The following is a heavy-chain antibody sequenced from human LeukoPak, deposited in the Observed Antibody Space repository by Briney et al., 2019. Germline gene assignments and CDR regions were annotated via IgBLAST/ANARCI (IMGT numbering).Heavy chain of an antibody. CDR1: GFTFSTYG. V-gene: IGHV3-30*18. J-gene: IGHJ4*02. CDR3: AKESNSGGPGYFDY. CDR2: ISYDGSNE. D-gene: IGHD3-10*01. Sequence: GGSLRLSCAASGFTFSTYGIHWVCQAPGKGLEWVAIISYDGSNEYYADSVKGRFTISRDNSKNTLYLQMNSLRAEDTAVYYCAKESNSGGPGYFDYWGQGTLVTVSS.